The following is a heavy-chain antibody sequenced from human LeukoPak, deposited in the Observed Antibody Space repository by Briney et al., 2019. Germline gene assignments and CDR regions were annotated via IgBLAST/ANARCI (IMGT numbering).Heavy chain of an antibody. CDR2: IIPIFGTA. D-gene: IGHD3-10*01. CDR3: ARGGTMVRGVIRYYFDY. J-gene: IGHJ4*02. V-gene: IGHV1-69*06. Sequence: ASVKVSCKASGGTFNSYAISWVRQAPGQGLEWMGGIIPIFGTANYAQKFQGRVTITADKSTSTAYMELSSLRSEDTAVYYCARGGTMVRGVIRYYFDYWGQGTLVTVSS. CDR1: GGTFNSYA.